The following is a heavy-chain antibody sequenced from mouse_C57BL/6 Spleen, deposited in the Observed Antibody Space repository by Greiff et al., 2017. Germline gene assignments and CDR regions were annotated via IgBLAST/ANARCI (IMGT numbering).Heavy chain of an antibody. D-gene: IGHD1-1*01. Sequence: QVQLQQPGAELVRPGASVTLSCKASGYTFTDYEMHWVKQRPVHGLEWIGAIDPETGGTAYNQKFKGKATLTADKSSSTAYMALRSLTSEDSAVXYCTREGDDGFAYWGQGTLVTVSA. V-gene: IGHV1-15*01. J-gene: IGHJ3*01. CDR1: GYTFTDYE. CDR3: TREGDDGFAY. CDR2: IDPETGGT.